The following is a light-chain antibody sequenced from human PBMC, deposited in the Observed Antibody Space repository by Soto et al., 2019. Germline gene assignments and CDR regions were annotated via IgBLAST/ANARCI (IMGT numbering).Light chain of an antibody. V-gene: IGKV1-39*01. CDR1: QSIIRY. J-gene: IGKJ4*01. Sequence: DIQMTQSPSSLSASVGDRVTITCRTSQSIIRYLNWYQQKPGRAPKLLIYGASTLESGVPSRFSGSGSGTDFTLTINNLQPEDFASYFCQESYSTPLTFGGGTKVDI. CDR2: GAS. CDR3: QESYSTPLT.